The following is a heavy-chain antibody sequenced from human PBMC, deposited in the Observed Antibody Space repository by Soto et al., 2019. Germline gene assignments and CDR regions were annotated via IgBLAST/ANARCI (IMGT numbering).Heavy chain of an antibody. D-gene: IGHD2-21*02. CDR2: INPNTGGT. V-gene: IGHV1-2*06. CDR1: GYTFTKYY. Sequence: SVKVTCKASGYTFTKYYVLWVRQAPGQGLEWVGRINPNTGGTNYAQKFQDRVTMTRDTSITTAYMELSRLRSDDTAVYYCARQLAYCGGDCYTEPIDYWGQGTQVTVSS. J-gene: IGHJ4*02. CDR3: ARQLAYCGGDCYTEPIDY.